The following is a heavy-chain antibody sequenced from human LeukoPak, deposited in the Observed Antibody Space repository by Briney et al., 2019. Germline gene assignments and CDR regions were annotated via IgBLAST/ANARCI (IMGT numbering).Heavy chain of an antibody. V-gene: IGHV3-43D*04. J-gene: IGHJ4*02. CDR2: ISRDGRNT. Sequence: PGGSLRLSCAASGFALGDYAMHWVRQGPGTGLEWVALISRDGRNTHYADSVKGRFTTSRDNAKNSLYLQMNSLRAEDTAVYYCARDVGDSWGQGTLVTVSS. CDR1: GFALGDYA. CDR3: ARDVGDS.